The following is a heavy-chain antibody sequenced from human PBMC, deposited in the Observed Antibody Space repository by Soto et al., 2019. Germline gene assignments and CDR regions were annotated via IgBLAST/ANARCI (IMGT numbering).Heavy chain of an antibody. CDR2: IRFDGSNI. J-gene: IGHJ4*02. V-gene: IGHV3-33*01. Sequence: PGGSLRLSCAASGVIFSGYGMHWVRQAPGKGLEWVAVIRFDGSNIYYADSVKGRFTISRDNAKNSLYLQMNSLRDEDTAVYYCARQIDSSGYYYGASFDYWGQGTLVTVSS. D-gene: IGHD3-22*01. CDR1: GVIFSGYG. CDR3: ARQIDSSGYYYGASFDY.